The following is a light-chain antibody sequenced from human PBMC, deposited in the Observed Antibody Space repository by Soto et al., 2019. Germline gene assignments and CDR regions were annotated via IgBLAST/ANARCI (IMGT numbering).Light chain of an antibody. V-gene: IGKV1-9*01. CDR1: QGISSY. J-gene: IGKJ1*01. CDR2: AAS. CDR3: QQLNSYPWT. Sequence: IQLTQSPSSLSASVGDRVTITCRASQGISSYLAWYQQKPGKAPKLLIYAASTLQSGVPSRFSGSGSRTDFNLTISSLQPEDFATYYCQQLNSYPWTFGQGTKVEIK.